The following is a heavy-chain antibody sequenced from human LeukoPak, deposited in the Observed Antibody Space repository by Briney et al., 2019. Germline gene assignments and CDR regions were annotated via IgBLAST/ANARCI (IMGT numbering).Heavy chain of an antibody. CDR3: ARFTAAATVFAFDI. J-gene: IGHJ3*02. V-gene: IGHV1-69*04. Sequence: EASVKVSCKASGGTFSSYAISWVRQAPGQVLEWMGRIIPILGIANYAQKFQGRVTITADKSTSTAYMELSSLRSEDTAVYYCARFTAAATVFAFDIWGQGTMVTVSS. CDR1: GGTFSSYA. CDR2: IIPILGIA. D-gene: IGHD6-13*01.